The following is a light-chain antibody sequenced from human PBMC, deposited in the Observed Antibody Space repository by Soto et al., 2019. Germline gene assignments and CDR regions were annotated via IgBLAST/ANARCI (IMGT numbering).Light chain of an antibody. V-gene: IGKV2-28*01. CDR2: LGS. CDR3: MQALQTPFA. Sequence: DIAMTQSPLSLPVTPGEPASISCRSSQSLLHSNGYNYLDWYLQKPGQSPQLLIYLGSNRASGVPERFGGSGSGTDFTLKISRLEAADVGVYYCMQALQTPFAFGQGTKLEIK. CDR1: QSLLHSNGYNY. J-gene: IGKJ2*01.